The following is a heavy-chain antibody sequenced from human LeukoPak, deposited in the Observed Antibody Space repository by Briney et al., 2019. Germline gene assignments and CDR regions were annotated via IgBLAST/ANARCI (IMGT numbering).Heavy chain of an antibody. J-gene: IGHJ4*02. CDR3: ARVGTDNYDFWSGYLYYFDY. CDR2: ISSSGSTI. D-gene: IGHD3-3*01. V-gene: IGHV3-11*04. CDR1: GFTFSDYY. Sequence: GGSLRLSCAASGFTFSDYYMSWIRQAPEKGLEWVSYISSSGSTIYYADSVKGRFTISRDNAKNSLYLQMNSLRAEDTAVYYCARVGTDNYDFWSGYLYYFDYWGQGTLVTVSS.